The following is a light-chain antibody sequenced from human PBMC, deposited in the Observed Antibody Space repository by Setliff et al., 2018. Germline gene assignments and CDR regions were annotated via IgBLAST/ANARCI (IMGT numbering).Light chain of an antibody. V-gene: IGLV2-8*01. CDR3: SSYAGSNNPYV. Sequence: QSVLAQPASVSGSPGQSITISCTGTSSDVGRYSLISWYQQRPGKAPKLMIYEVSKRPSGVPDRFSGSKSGNTASLTVSGLQAEDEADYYCSSYAGSNNPYVFGTGTKVTVL. J-gene: IGLJ1*01. CDR2: EVS. CDR1: SSDVGRYSL.